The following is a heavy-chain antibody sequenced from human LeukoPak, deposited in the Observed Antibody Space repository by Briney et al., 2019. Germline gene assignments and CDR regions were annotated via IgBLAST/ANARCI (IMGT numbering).Heavy chain of an antibody. V-gene: IGHV4-39*02. CDR1: GGSISSSSCY. CDR2: VYYTGST. CDR3: ASDSSGYYFFDY. Sequence: SETLSLTCTVSGGSISSSSCYWGWIRQPPGKGLEWIGSVYYTGSTYYNPSLKSRVTISVDTSKNQFSLTLTSVTATDTAVYYCASDSSGYYFFDYWGQGTLVTVSS. D-gene: IGHD3-22*01. J-gene: IGHJ4*02.